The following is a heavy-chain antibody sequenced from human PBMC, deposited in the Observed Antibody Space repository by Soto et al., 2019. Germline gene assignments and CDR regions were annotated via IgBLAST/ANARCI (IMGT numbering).Heavy chain of an antibody. Sequence: GGSLRLSCAASGFTFSSYAMHWVRQAPCKGLEWVAVISYDGNNKYYADSVKGRFTISRDNSKNTLYLQMNSLRAEDTAVYYCARDLNYYGSGSYNWFDPWGQGTLVTVSS. CDR2: ISYDGNNK. D-gene: IGHD3-10*01. V-gene: IGHV3-30-3*01. J-gene: IGHJ5*02. CDR3: ARDLNYYGSGSYNWFDP. CDR1: GFTFSSYA.